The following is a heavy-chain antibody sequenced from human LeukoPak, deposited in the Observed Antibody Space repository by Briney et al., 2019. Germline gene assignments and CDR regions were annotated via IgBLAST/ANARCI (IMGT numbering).Heavy chain of an antibody. CDR1: GGSFSNYY. Sequence: PPETPSLTCAVYGGSFSNYYWSWIRQPPGKGLEWIGEINDSGRINYNPSLMSRVTVSVDTSKNQFSLRLTSVTATDTAVYYCARRWNYGRNYYIDVWGNGATV. V-gene: IGHV4-34*01. J-gene: IGHJ6*03. D-gene: IGHD1-7*01. CDR3: ARRWNYGRNYYIDV. CDR2: INDSGRI.